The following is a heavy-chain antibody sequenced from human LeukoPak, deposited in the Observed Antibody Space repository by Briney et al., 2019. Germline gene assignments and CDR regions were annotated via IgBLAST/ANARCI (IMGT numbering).Heavy chain of an antibody. CDR3: ARLTRLSTSPDRYCLDY. D-gene: IGHD6-6*01. J-gene: IGHJ4*02. CDR1: GDSISSYY. CDR2: IYTSGDT. V-gene: IGHV4-4*09. Sequence: SETLSLTCTVSGDSISSYYWSWIRQPPGKGLEWIGYIYTSGDTNYIPSLKGRVTISIDTSKNQFSLKLSSVTAANSAVYYCARLTRLSTSPDRYCLDYWGQGTLVTVSS.